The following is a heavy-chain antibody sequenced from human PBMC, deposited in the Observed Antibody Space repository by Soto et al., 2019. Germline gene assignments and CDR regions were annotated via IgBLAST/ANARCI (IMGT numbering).Heavy chain of an antibody. CDR2: INPDNGNT. D-gene: IGHD2-15*01. CDR3: ARGIATGQLDP. CDR1: GYTFTRYT. Sequence: ASVKVSCKASGYTFTRYTMNWVRQAPGQRLEWMGWINPDNGNTKSSQKFQDRVIITRDTSASTAYMDLSSLRSEDTAVYYCARGIATGQLDPWGQGTMVTVSS. J-gene: IGHJ5*02. V-gene: IGHV1-3*01.